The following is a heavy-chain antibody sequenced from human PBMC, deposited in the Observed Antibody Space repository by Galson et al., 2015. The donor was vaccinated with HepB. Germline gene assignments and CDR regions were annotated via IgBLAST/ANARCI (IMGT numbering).Heavy chain of an antibody. V-gene: IGHV1-18*01. CDR3: AREQSGSYDY. CDR1: GYTFTNYG. D-gene: IGHD3-10*01. CDR2: INVYSANK. Sequence: SVKVSCKASGYTFTNYGISWVRQAPGQGLEWMGWINVYSANKKLAQKVQGGVTMTTDTSTSTAYMELRSLRSDDTALYYCAREQSGSYDYWGQGTLVTVSS. J-gene: IGHJ4*02.